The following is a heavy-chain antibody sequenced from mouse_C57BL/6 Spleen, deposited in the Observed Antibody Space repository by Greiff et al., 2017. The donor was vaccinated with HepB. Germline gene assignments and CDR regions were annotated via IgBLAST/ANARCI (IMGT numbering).Heavy chain of an antibody. CDR3: VLDSSGYYFDY. V-gene: IGHV10-1*01. J-gene: IGHJ2*01. D-gene: IGHD3-2*02. Sequence: EVMLVESGGGLVQPKGSLKLSCAASGFSFNTYAMNWVRQAPGKGLEWVARIRSKSNNYATYYADSVKDRFTISRDDSESMLYLQMNNLKTEDTAMYYCVLDSSGYYFDYWGQGTTLTVSS. CDR2: IRSKSNNYAT. CDR1: GFSFNTYA.